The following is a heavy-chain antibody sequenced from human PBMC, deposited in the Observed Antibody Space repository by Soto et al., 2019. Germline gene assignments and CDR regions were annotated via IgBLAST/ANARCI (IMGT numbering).Heavy chain of an antibody. D-gene: IGHD5-12*01. V-gene: IGHV5-51*01. CDR3: ARTDGYEIDY. CDR1: GYSFVSYW. Sequence: EVQLVQSGAEVKKPGESLKISCKGSGYSFVSYWIGWVRQMPGKGLEWMGIIYPGDSDTRYSPSFQGQITISADRSVTAVELQWSSLKASDTAIYYCARTDGYEIDYWGQGTLVTVSS. J-gene: IGHJ4*02. CDR2: IYPGDSDT.